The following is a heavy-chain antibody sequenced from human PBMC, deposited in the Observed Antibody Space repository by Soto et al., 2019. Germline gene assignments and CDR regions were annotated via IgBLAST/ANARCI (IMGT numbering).Heavy chain of an antibody. D-gene: IGHD2-21*01. CDR1: GYTFINYY. Sequence: QAHLVQSGAEVREPGASVKVSCRTSGYTFINYYIHWVRQAPGHGLEWMAIINPMSGATNYAQKFQGRITLTMDTYTTTVYMEVSSLTSEDTAVYYCARDLAAGDLWGQGTLVTVSS. J-gene: IGHJ4*02. V-gene: IGHV1-46*01. CDR2: INPMSGAT. CDR3: ARDLAAGDL.